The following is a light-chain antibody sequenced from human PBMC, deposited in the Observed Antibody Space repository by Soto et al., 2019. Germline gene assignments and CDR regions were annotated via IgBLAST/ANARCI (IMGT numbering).Light chain of an antibody. V-gene: IGKV3-15*01. Sequence: PGERATLSCRASQTVTSNLAWYQQKPGQAPRLLLYGSSTRATGIPSRFSGSGSGTEFTLTISSLQSEDFAVYYCQQRSNWPLTFGGGTKVDIK. CDR3: QQRSNWPLT. CDR2: GSS. J-gene: IGKJ4*01. CDR1: QTVTSN.